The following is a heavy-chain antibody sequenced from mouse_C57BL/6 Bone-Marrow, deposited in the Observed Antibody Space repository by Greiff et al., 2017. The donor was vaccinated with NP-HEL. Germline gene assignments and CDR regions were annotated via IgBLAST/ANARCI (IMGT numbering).Heavy chain of an antibody. CDR1: GFSLTSYG. CDR2: IWSGGST. V-gene: IGHV2-2*01. CDR3: ASHYDYDGAY. Sequence: VQLQQSGPGLVQPSQSLSITCTVSGFSLTSYGVHWVRQSPGKGLEWLGVIWSGGSTDYNAAFISRLSISKDNSKSQVFFKMNSLQADDTAIYYCASHYDYDGAYWGQGTLVTVSA. J-gene: IGHJ3*01. D-gene: IGHD2-4*01.